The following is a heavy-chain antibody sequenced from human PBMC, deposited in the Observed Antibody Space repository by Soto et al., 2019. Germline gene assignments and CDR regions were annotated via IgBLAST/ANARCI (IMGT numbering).Heavy chain of an antibody. Sequence: QVQLQESGPGLVKPSQTLSLTCTVSGGSISSGGYYWSWIRQHPGKGLEWIGYISYSGSTYYNPSLKSRVTISVDTSKNQFSLKLSSVTAADTAVYYCARELRFGEDYYGMDVWGQGTTVTVSS. D-gene: IGHD3-10*01. CDR1: GGSISSGGYY. CDR3: ARELRFGEDYYGMDV. J-gene: IGHJ6*02. CDR2: ISYSGST. V-gene: IGHV4-31*03.